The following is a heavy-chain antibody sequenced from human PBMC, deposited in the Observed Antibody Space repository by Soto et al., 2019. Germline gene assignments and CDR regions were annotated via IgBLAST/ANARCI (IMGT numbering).Heavy chain of an antibody. D-gene: IGHD3-10*01. Sequence: QVQLVQSGAEVRQPGASVKVSCKASGYSFTTYGISWVRQAPGQGLEYMGWINGYGHGAKYVQRFQGRFSMTTDTSTNTVYMDLRSITSDDTAVYYCVRDLNGDFYYWGQGTVVIVSP. V-gene: IGHV1-18*01. CDR1: GYSFTTYG. CDR2: INGYGHGA. J-gene: IGHJ4*02. CDR3: VRDLNGDFYY.